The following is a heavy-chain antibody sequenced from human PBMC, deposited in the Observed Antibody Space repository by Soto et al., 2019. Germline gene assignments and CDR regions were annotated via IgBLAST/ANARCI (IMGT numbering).Heavy chain of an antibody. CDR1: GYTFTGYY. Sequence: ASVKVSCKASGYTFTGYYMHWVRQAPGQGLEWMGWINPNSGGTNYAQKFQGRVTMTRDTSISTAYMELSRLRSDDTAVYYCARDWNRTMVRGVTNWFDPWDQGTLVTVSS. CDR2: INPNSGGT. V-gene: IGHV1-2*02. D-gene: IGHD3-10*01. J-gene: IGHJ5*02. CDR3: ARDWNRTMVRGVTNWFDP.